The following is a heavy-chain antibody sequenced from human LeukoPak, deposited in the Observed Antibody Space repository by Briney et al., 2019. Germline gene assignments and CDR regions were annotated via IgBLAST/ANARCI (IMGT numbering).Heavy chain of an antibody. J-gene: IGHJ6*03. D-gene: IGHD1-7*01. CDR2: ISGSGGST. CDR3: ANSLPGARTFYYFYMAV. V-gene: IGHV3-23*01. Sequence: GGSLRLSCAASGFTFSSYAMSWVRQAPGKGLEWVSAISGSGGSTYYADSVKGRFTISRDNSKNTLYLQMNSLRAEDTAVYYCANSLPGARTFYYFYMAVWGKGTTVIVSS. CDR1: GFTFSSYA.